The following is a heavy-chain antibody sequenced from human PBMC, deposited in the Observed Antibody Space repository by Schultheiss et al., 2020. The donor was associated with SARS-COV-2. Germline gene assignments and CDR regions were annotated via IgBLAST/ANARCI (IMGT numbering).Heavy chain of an antibody. J-gene: IGHJ4*02. Sequence: GGSLRLSCAASGFTFSSYEMNWVRQAPGKGLEWVSYISSSGSTIYYADSVKGRFTISRDNSKNTLYLQMNSLRAEDTAVYYCARDSDVWLVGPHYYFDYWGQGTLVTVSS. CDR3: ARDSDVWLVGPHYYFDY. V-gene: IGHV3-48*03. CDR2: ISSSGSTI. D-gene: IGHD3-10*01. CDR1: GFTFSSYE.